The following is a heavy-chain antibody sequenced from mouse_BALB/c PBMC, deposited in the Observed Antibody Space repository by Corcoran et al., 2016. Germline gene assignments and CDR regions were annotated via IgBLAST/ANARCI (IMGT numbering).Heavy chain of an antibody. V-gene: IGHV1-9*01. CDR1: GYTFSSYW. CDR3: ARNFGSSDDWYFVA. Sequence: QVQLQQSGAELMKPGASVKISCKATGYTFSSYWIEWVKQRPGNGLEWIGEILPGSGSTNYNEKFKVKATFTADTSSNTAYMQLSGRTSEDSAVYYDARNFGSSDDWYFVAWCAGSAVTVSS. D-gene: IGHD4-1*01. CDR2: ILPGSGST. J-gene: IGHJ1*01.